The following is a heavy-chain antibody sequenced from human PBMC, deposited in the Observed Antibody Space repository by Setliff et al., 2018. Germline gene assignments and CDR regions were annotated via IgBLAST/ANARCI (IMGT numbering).Heavy chain of an antibody. Sequence: PSETLSLTCGVSGGGGSFSAYYWSWIRQPPGKGLEWIGEISPGGSTIHNPSLRSRVTMSVDTAKNRFSLNLTSVTAADTAVYYCATSGFCSAGSCYSFDDWGQGALVTVSS. CDR2: ISPGGST. V-gene: IGHV4-34*01. D-gene: IGHD6-19*01. J-gene: IGHJ4*02. CDR3: ATSGFCSAGSCYSFDD. CDR1: GGGGSFSAYY.